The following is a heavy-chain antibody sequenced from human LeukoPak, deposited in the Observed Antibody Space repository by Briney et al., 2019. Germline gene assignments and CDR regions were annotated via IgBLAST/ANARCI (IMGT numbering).Heavy chain of an antibody. V-gene: IGHV3-23*01. CDR1: GFTFSGDA. CDR2: IRGSDSRT. J-gene: IGHJ4*02. D-gene: IGHD6-25*01. CDR3: AKSGSRETVDY. Sequence: GGSLRLSCAASGFTFSGDAMSWVRQPPGKGLECVSTIRGSDSRTYYADSVKGRFTISRDNSTNTLYLQMNSPSAGDTAVYYCAKSGSRETVDYWGQGTLVTVSS.